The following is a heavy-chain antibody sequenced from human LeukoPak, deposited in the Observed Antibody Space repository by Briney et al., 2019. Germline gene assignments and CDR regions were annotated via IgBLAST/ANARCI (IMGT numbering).Heavy chain of an antibody. V-gene: IGHV1-2*02. CDR3: ATQDYGSRAGYYYYYYMDV. CDR2: INPNSGGT. Sequence: GASVKVSCKASGYTFTGYYMHWVRQAPGQGLEWMGWINPNSGGTNYAQKFQGRVTMTEDTSTDTAYMELSSLRSEDTAVYYCATQDYGSRAGYYYYYYMDVWGKGTTVTVSS. J-gene: IGHJ6*03. D-gene: IGHD3-22*01. CDR1: GYTFTGYY.